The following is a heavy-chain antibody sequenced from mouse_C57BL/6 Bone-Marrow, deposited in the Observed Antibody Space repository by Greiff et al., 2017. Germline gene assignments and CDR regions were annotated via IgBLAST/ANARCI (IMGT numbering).Heavy chain of an antibody. J-gene: IGHJ1*03. CDR3: AREGYYYGSSPYFDV. CDR2: IYPGSGST. D-gene: IGHD1-1*01. Sequence: QVQLKQPGAELVKPGASVKMSCKASGYTFTSYWITWVKQRPGQGLEWIGDIYPGSGSTNYNEKFKSKATLTVDTSSSTAYMQLSSLTSEDSAVYYCAREGYYYGSSPYFDVWGTGTTVTVSS. V-gene: IGHV1-55*01. CDR1: GYTFTSYW.